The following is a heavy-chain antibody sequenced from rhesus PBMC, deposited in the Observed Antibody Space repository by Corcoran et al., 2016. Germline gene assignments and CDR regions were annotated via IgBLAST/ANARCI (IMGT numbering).Heavy chain of an antibody. CDR2: ISYTGGST. Sequence: EVQLVETGGGLVQPGGSLRLACAASGFTFSSYAMSWVRQAPGTGLECDSGISYTGGSTTYADSVKGRFTISRDNSKNTLSLQMNSLRAEDTAVYYCAQSYNQQPRNFDYWGQGVLVTVSS. CDR3: AQSYNQQPRNFDY. CDR1: GFTFSSYA. D-gene: IGHD3-3*01. J-gene: IGHJ4*01. V-gene: IGHV3S5*01.